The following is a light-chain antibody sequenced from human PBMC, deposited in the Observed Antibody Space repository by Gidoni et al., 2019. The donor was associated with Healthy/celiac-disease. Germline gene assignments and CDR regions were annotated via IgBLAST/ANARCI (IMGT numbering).Light chain of an antibody. J-gene: IGLJ1*01. CDR3: QVWDSSSDHGV. CDR2: YDS. Sequence: YVLTQPPSVSVAPGKTARITCGGNNIGSKSVHWYQQKPGQAPVLVIYYDSDRPSGIPERFSGSNSGNTATLTISRVEAGDEADYYCQVWDSSSDHGVFGTGTKVTVL. V-gene: IGLV3-21*04. CDR1: NIGSKS.